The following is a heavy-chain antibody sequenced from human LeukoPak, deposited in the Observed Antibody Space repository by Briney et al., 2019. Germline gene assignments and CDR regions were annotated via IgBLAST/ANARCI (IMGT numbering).Heavy chain of an antibody. Sequence: GGSLRLSCAASGFTFSDCYMSWIRQAPGKGLEWVSYISSGGGTIYYADSVKGRFTISRDNAKNSLYLQMDSLRVEDTAVYYCAREGDWNYVFDYWGQGTQVTVSS. D-gene: IGHD1-7*01. CDR1: GFTFSDCY. J-gene: IGHJ4*02. CDR3: AREGDWNYVFDY. V-gene: IGHV3-11*01. CDR2: ISSGGGTI.